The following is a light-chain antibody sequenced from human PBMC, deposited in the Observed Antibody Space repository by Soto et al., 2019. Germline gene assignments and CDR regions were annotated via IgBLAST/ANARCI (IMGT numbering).Light chain of an antibody. CDR1: QSLDTY. Sequence: EIVLTQSPAALSLSPGDRATLSCRASQSLDTYLAWYQQKPGQAPRLLIYDASNRATGIPARFSGSGSGTDFTLTISSLEPEDFAVYYCQQRYIWPPITFGQGTRLEIK. CDR2: DAS. V-gene: IGKV3-11*01. CDR3: QQRYIWPPIT. J-gene: IGKJ5*01.